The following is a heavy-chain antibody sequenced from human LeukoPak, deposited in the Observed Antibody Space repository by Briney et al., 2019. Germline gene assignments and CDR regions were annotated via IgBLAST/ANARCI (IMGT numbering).Heavy chain of an antibody. CDR2: ISYDGSNK. CDR1: GFTFSSYA. J-gene: IGHJ5*02. D-gene: IGHD6-13*01. CDR3: ARSPIAAAGNDWFDP. Sequence: PGRSLRLSCAASGFTFSSYAMHWVRQAPGKGLEWVAVISYDGSNKYYADSVKGRFTISRDNSKNTLYLQMNSLRPEDTAVYYCARSPIAAAGNDWFDPWGQGTLVTVSS. V-gene: IGHV3-30*01.